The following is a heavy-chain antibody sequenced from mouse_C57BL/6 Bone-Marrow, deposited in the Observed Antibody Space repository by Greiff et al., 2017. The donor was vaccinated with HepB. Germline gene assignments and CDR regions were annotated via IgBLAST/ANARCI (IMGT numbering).Heavy chain of an antibody. CDR1: GYAFSSSW. J-gene: IGHJ2*01. Sequence: VQLQESGPELVKPGASVKISCKASGYAFSSSWMNWVKQRPGKGLEWIGRIYPGEGDIYYNGKFKGKATLTADKSSSTAYMQLSSLTSEDSAVYFCARTLFHFDYWGQGTTLTVSS. V-gene: IGHV1-82*01. CDR2: IYPGEGDI. D-gene: IGHD6-5*01. CDR3: ARTLFHFDY.